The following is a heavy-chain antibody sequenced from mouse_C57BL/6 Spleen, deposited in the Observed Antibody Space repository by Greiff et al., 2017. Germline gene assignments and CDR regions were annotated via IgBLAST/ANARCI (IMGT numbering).Heavy chain of an antibody. CDR2: IDPANGDT. D-gene: IGHD2-4*01. V-gene: IGHV14-4*01. CDR3: TTAYDYDGAWFAY. CDR1: GFNIKDDY. Sequence: EVQRVESGAELVRPGASVKLSCTASGFNIKDDYMHWVKQRPEQGLEWIGWIDPANGDTEYASTFPGKGPITADTSSNTAYLQLSSLTSEDTAVYYCTTAYDYDGAWFAYWGQGTLVTVSA. J-gene: IGHJ3*01.